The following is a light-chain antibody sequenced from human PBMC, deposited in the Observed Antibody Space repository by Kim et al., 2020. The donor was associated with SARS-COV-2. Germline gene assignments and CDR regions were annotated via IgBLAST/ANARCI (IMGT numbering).Light chain of an antibody. Sequence: SYELTQPPSVSVAPGKTARITCGGNNIESKSVHWYQQRSGQAPVLVISYDSDRPSGIPERFSGSNSRNTATLTISRVEAGDEADYYCQVWDGNSDHRVFG. V-gene: IGLV3-21*04. J-gene: IGLJ2*01. CDR1: NIESKS. CDR2: YDS. CDR3: QVWDGNSDHRV.